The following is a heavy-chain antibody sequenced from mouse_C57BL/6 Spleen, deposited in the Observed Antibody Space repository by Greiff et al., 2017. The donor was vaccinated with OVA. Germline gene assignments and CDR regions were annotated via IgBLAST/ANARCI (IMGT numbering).Heavy chain of an antibody. CDR3: ARVELSSFDY. V-gene: IGHV1-50*01. J-gene: IGHJ2*01. CDR2: IDPSDSYT. CDR1: GYTFTSYW. D-gene: IGHD1-3*01. Sequence: QVQLQQPGAELVKPGASVKLSCKASGYTFTSYWMQWVKQRPGQGLEWIGEIDPSDSYTNYNQKFKGKATLTVDTSSSTAYMQLSSLTSEDSAVYYCARVELSSFDYWGQGTTLTVSS.